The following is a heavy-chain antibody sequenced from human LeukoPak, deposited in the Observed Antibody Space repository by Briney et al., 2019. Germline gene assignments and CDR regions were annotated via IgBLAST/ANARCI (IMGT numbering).Heavy chain of an antibody. CDR1: GGSFSGYY. CDR3: ARGLWSFDY. D-gene: IGHD3-10*01. J-gene: IGHJ4*02. Sequence: SETLSLNCAVYGGSFSGYYWSWIRQPPGKGLEWIGEINHSGSTNYNPSLKSRVTISVDTSKNQFSLKLSSVTAADTAVYYCARGLWSFDYWGQGTLVTVSS. V-gene: IGHV4-34*01. CDR2: INHSGST.